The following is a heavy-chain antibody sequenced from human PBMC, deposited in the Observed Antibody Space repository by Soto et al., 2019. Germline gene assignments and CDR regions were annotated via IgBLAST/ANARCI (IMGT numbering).Heavy chain of an antibody. V-gene: IGHV5-51*01. CDR3: ARFTIGYSSSWYYFDY. CDR1: GYSFTSYW. CDR2: IYPGDSDT. J-gene: IGHJ4*02. Sequence: GESLKISCKGSGYSFTSYWIGWVRQMPGKGLEWMGIIYPGDSDTRYSPSFQGQVTISADKSISTAYLQWSSLKASDTAMYYCARFTIGYSSSWYYFDYWGQGTLVTVSS. D-gene: IGHD6-13*01.